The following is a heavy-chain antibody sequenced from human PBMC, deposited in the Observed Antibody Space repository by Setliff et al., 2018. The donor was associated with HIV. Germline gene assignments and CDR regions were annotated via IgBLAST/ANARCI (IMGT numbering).Heavy chain of an antibody. J-gene: IGHJ4*02. CDR2: IYWGDDK. CDR1: GFSLNTPGVG. Sequence: SGPTLVNPTQTLTLTCTFSGFSLNTPGVGVGWIRQPPGKALEWLALIYWGDDKRYNSSLRTRLTITEDTSKNQVVLIMTNMDPVDTATYYCAHRQSDEPYDSSGYKAASFDYWGQGTLVTVSS. V-gene: IGHV2-5*02. CDR3: AHRQSDEPYDSSGYKAASFDY. D-gene: IGHD3-22*01.